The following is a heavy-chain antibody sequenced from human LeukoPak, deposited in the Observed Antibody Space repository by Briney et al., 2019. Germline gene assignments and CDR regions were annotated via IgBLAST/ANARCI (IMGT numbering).Heavy chain of an antibody. CDR2: IYYSGST. CDR3: ARGTDYGDRTAWFDP. V-gene: IGHV4-39*07. CDR1: GGSISSSSYY. D-gene: IGHD4-17*01. Sequence: KPSETLSLTCTVSGGSISSSSYYWGWIRQPPGKGLEWIGSIYYSGSTYYNPSLKSRVTISVDTSKNQSSLKLSSVTAADTAVYYCARGTDYGDRTAWFDPWGQGTLVTVSS. J-gene: IGHJ5*02.